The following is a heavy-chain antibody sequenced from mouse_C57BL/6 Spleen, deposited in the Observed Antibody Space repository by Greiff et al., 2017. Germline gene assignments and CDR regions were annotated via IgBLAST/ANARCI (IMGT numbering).Heavy chain of an antibody. D-gene: IGHD2-2*01. CDR1: GYTFTSYW. CDR2: IHPNSGST. Sequence: QVQLQQPGAELVKPGASVKLSCKASGYTFTSYWMHWVKQRPGQGLEWIGMIHPNSGSTNYNEKFKSKDTLTVDKSSSTAYMQLSSLTSEDSAVYYCARGGYDYYAMDYWGQGTSVTVSS. V-gene: IGHV1-64*01. CDR3: ARGGYDYYAMDY. J-gene: IGHJ4*01.